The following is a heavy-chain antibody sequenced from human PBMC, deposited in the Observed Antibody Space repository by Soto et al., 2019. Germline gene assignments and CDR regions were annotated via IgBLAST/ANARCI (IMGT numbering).Heavy chain of an antibody. CDR3: AREGGDSSSSGWYYFDY. D-gene: IGHD6-6*01. Sequence: QVQLVQSGAEVKKPGSSVKVSCKASGGTFSSYAISWVRQAPGQGLEWMGGIIPIFGTANYGQKFQGRATITADESTSTAYMELSSLRSEDTAVYYCAREGGDSSSSGWYYFDYWGQGTLVTVSS. CDR1: GGTFSSYA. CDR2: IIPIFGTA. V-gene: IGHV1-69*01. J-gene: IGHJ4*02.